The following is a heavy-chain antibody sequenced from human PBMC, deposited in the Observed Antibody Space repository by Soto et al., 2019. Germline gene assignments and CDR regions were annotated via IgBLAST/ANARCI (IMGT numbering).Heavy chain of an antibody. J-gene: IGHJ4*02. CDR2: IYHSGST. Sequence: PSETLSLTCAVSGGSISSGGYSWSWIRQPPGKGLEWIGYIYHSGSTYYNPSLKSRVTISVDRSKNQFSLKLSSVTAADTAVYYCARVLYYDFWSGYQSPYFDYWGQGTLVTVSS. V-gene: IGHV4-30-2*01. D-gene: IGHD3-3*01. CDR1: GGSISSGGYS. CDR3: ARVLYYDFWSGYQSPYFDY.